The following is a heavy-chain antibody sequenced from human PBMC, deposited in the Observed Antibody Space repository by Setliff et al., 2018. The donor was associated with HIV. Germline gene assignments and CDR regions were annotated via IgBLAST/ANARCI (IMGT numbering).Heavy chain of an antibody. D-gene: IGHD6-19*01. CDR3: TRESIAIAVADNNFDY. CDR2: IKQDGSEK. CDR1: GFTFSTYW. Sequence: PGGSLRLSCAASGFTFSTYWMSWVRQAPGKGLEWVANIKQDGSEKFYVDSVKGRFTISRDNAKNSLYLQMDNLTVDDTAVYYCTRESIAIAVADNNFDYWGQGTLVTVSS. V-gene: IGHV3-7*01. J-gene: IGHJ4*02.